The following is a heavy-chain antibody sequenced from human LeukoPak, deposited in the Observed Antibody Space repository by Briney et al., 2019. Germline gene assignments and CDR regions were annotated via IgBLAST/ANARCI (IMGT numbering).Heavy chain of an antibody. Sequence: GGSIRLSCAASGFTFSSSGMNWVRQAPGKGLEWVPYISTASSTVYYADSVKGRFTISRDNARNSLYLQMNGLRAEDTAVYYCAKMRDRRDGYNFYFYYYMDVWGQGTTVTVSS. CDR3: AKMRDRRDGYNFYFYYYMDV. D-gene: IGHD5-24*01. J-gene: IGHJ6*03. CDR2: ISTASSTV. V-gene: IGHV3-48*04. CDR1: GFTFSSSG.